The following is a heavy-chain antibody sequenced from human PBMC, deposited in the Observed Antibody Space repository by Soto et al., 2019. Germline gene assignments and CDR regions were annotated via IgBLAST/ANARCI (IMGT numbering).Heavy chain of an antibody. CDR1: GGSISGGDYY. V-gene: IGHV4-30-4*01. CDR3: AREESYDFWSGRPYYYYGMDV. CDR2: IYYSGST. J-gene: IGHJ6*02. D-gene: IGHD3-3*01. Sequence: KTSETLSLTCTVSGGSISGGDYYWSWIRQPPGKGLEWIGYIYYSGSTYYNPSLKSRVTISVDTSKNQFSLKLSSVTAADTAVYYCAREESYDFWSGRPYYYYGMDVWGQGTTVTVSS.